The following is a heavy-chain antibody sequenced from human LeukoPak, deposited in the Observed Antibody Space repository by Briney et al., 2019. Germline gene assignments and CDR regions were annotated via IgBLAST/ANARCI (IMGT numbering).Heavy chain of an antibody. V-gene: IGHV4-34*01. D-gene: IGHD3-22*01. CDR1: GGSFSGYY. Sequence: SETLSLTCAVYGGSFSGYYWSWIRQPPGKGLEWIGEINHSGSTNYNPSLKSRVTISVDTSKNQFSLKLSSVTAADTAVYYCARGTGYYYDSSGLGYWGQGTLVTVSS. J-gene: IGHJ4*02. CDR2: INHSGST. CDR3: ARGTGYYYDSSGLGY.